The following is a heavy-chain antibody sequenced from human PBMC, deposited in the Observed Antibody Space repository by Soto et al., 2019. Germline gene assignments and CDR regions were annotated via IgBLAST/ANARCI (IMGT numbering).Heavy chain of an antibody. CDR3: ARHSLATQPGDY. Sequence: GESLKISCKGSGYSFTSYWIAWVRQMPGKGLECMGIIYPADSDTRYSPSFQGQVTISADKSISTAYLQWSSLMASDTAMYYCARHSLATQPGDYWGQGTRVTVSS. CDR2: IYPADSDT. V-gene: IGHV5-51*01. CDR1: GYSFTSYW. D-gene: IGHD5-12*01. J-gene: IGHJ4*02.